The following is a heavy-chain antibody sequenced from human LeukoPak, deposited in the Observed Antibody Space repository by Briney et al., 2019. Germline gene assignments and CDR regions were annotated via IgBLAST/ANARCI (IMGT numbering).Heavy chain of an antibody. V-gene: IGHV3-23*01. CDR2: ITGDGENT. CDR3: AKSSGSSQKGFDP. Sequence: GGSLRLSCAASEFTFSTFTMSWARQAPGKGLEWVASITGDGENTYSADSVKGRFSISRDNSKDMLFLQMSSLRVDDTAIYFCAKSSGSSQKGFDPWGQGTLVTVSS. J-gene: IGHJ5*02. CDR1: EFTFSTFT. D-gene: IGHD3-10*01.